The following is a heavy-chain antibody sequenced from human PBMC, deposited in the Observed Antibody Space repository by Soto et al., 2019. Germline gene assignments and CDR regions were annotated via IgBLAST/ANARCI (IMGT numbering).Heavy chain of an antibody. Sequence: EVQLVESGGGLVQPGGSLRLSCAVSGLTVSANFMSWVRQAPGKGLEWVAVVYSGGITNYADSVKGRFTISRDNSKNTLYLQWNSLRAEDTAVYYCARVSCSSTSCYGIDYWGQGTPVTVSS. CDR2: VYSGGIT. CDR3: ARVSCSSTSCYGIDY. J-gene: IGHJ4*02. CDR1: GLTVSANF. V-gene: IGHV3-66*01. D-gene: IGHD2-2*01.